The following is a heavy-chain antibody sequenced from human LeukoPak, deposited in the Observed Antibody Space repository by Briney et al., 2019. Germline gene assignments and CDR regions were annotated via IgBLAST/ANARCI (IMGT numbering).Heavy chain of an antibody. D-gene: IGHD1-26*01. Sequence: GGSLRLSCAASGFTFSSYGMHWVRQAPGKGLEWVAVISYDGSNKYYADSVKGRFTISRDNSKNTLYLQMNSLRAEDTAVYYCAKVGVGATISYYFDYWGQGTLVTVSS. CDR3: AKVGVGATISYYFDY. CDR2: ISYDGSNK. J-gene: IGHJ4*02. V-gene: IGHV3-30*18. CDR1: GFTFSSYG.